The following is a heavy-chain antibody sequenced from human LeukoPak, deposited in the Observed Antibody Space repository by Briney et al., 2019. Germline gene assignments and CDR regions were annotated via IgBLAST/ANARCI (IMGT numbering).Heavy chain of an antibody. CDR3: AKDGEIAVAGTCWFDP. V-gene: IGHV3-30*02. J-gene: IGHJ5*02. D-gene: IGHD6-19*01. CDR2: IRYDGSNK. CDR1: GFTVSNNY. Sequence: PGGSLRLSCAASGFTVSNNYINWVRQAPGKGLEWVAFIRYDGSNKYYADSVKGRLTISRDNSKNTLYLQMNSLRAEDTAVYYCAKDGEIAVAGTCWFDPWGQGTLVTVSS.